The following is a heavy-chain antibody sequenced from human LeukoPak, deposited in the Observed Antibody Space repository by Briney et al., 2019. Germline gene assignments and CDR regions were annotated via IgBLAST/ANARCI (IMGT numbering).Heavy chain of an antibody. CDR3: ARGYCSSTSCYAVDY. CDR2: IWYDGSNK. V-gene: IGHV3-33*01. D-gene: IGHD2-2*01. CDR1: GFTFSSYG. Sequence: GRSLRLSCAASGFTFSSYGMHWVRQAPGKGLEGVAVIWYDGSNKYYADSVKGRFTISRDNSKNTLYLQMNSLRAEDTAVYYCARGYCSSTSCYAVDYWRQGTLVPVPS. J-gene: IGHJ4*02.